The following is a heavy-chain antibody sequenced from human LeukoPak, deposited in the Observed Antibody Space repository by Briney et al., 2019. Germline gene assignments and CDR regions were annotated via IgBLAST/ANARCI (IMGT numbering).Heavy chain of an antibody. CDR2: FYYTGSS. CDR3: ASLSKGSRDGYPRDH. Sequence: SETLSLTCTVSGGSISSYYWSWIRQPPGKGLEWIGYFYYTGSSNYNPSLKSRVTLSVDTSINQFSPKLSSVTAADTAVYYCASLSKGSRDGYPRDHWGQGTLVTVSS. V-gene: IGHV4-59*01. J-gene: IGHJ4*02. CDR1: GGSISSYY. D-gene: IGHD5-24*01.